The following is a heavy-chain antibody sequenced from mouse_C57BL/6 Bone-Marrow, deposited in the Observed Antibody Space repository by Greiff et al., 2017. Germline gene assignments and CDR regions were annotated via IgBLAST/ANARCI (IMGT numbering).Heavy chain of an antibody. CDR2: INPGSGGT. CDR1: GYAFTNYL. D-gene: IGHD1-1*01. J-gene: IGHJ4*01. V-gene: IGHV1-54*01. CDR3: ARGFIYYYCSSYVSDAMDY. Sequence: VQLQESGAELVRPGTSVKVSCKASGYAFTNYLIEWVKQRPGQGLEWIGVINPGSGGTNYNEKFKGKATLTADKSSSTAYMQLSSLTSEDSAVYCCARGFIYYYCSSYVSDAMDYGGQGTSVTVSS.